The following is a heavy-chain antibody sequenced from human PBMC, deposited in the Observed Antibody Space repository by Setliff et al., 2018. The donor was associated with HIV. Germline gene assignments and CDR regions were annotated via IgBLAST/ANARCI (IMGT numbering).Heavy chain of an antibody. CDR2: INPNSGGT. J-gene: IGHJ4*02. CDR1: GYAFTGYH. D-gene: IGHD3-22*01. Sequence: ASVKVSCKTSGYAFTGYHMHWVRQAPGQGLEWMGWINPNSGGTIYAQKFQDRVTMTRDTSSSTAYMELSRLRSDDTAVYYCATGRDSSGYYFLADYWGRGTLVTVSS. CDR3: ATGRDSSGYYFLADY. V-gene: IGHV1-2*02.